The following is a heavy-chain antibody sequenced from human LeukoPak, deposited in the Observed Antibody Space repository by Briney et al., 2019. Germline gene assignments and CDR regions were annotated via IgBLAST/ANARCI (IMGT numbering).Heavy chain of an antibody. CDR1: GFTLSSYA. CDR3: VRGLYQYGSSGYYKYLDY. D-gene: IGHD3-22*01. CDR2: ISFDGNNK. J-gene: IGHJ4*02. Sequence: GRSLRLSCAASGFTLSSYAMHWVRQAPGKGLEWVAVISFDGNNKFYADSVKGRFTISRDISRNTLYLQMNSLRAEDTALYYCVRGLYQYGSSGYYKYLDYWGQGTLVTVSS. V-gene: IGHV3-30*04.